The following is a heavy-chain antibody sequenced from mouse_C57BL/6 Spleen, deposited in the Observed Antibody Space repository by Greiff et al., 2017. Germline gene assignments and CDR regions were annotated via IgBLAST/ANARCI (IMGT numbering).Heavy chain of an antibody. V-gene: IGHV5-17*01. J-gene: IGHJ3*01. D-gene: IGHD1-1*01. CDR2: ISSGSSTN. CDR1: GFTFSDYG. Sequence: EVKLVESGGGLVKPGGSLKLSCAASGFTFSDYGMHWVRQAPEKGLEWVAYISSGSSTNYYADTVKGRFTIARDNAKNTLFLQMTSLKSEDTAMYYCATNYYGSSYWFAYWGQGTLVTVSA. CDR3: ATNYYGSSYWFAY.